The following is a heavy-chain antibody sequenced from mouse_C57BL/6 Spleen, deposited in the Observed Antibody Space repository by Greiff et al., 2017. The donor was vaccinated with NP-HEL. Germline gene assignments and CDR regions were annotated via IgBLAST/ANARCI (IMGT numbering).Heavy chain of an antibody. CDR3: ARSPPITTVVATPFAY. D-gene: IGHD1-1*01. Sequence: VQLQQPGAELVKPGASVKMSCKASGYTFTSYWITWVTQRPGQGLEWIGDIYPGSGSTNYNEKFKSKATLTVDTSSSTAYMQLSSLTSEDSAVYYCARSPPITTVVATPFAYWGQGTLVTVSA. V-gene: IGHV1-55*01. J-gene: IGHJ3*01. CDR1: GYTFTSYW. CDR2: IYPGSGST.